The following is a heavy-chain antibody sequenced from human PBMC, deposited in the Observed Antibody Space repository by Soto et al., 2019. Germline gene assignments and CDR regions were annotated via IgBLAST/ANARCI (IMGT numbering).Heavy chain of an antibody. Sequence: GGSLRLSCAASGFTFSSYSMNWVRQAPGKGLEWVSSISSSSSYIYYADSVKGRFTISRDNAKNSLYLQMNSLRAEDTAVYYCARTQVSLRYYYYGMDVWGQGTTVTVSS. CDR2: ISSSSSYI. CDR1: GFTFSSYS. CDR3: ARTQVSLRYYYYGMDV. V-gene: IGHV3-21*01. J-gene: IGHJ6*02.